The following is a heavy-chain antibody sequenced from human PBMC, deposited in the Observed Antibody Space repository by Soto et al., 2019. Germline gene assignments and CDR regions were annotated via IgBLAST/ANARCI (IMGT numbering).Heavy chain of an antibody. J-gene: IGHJ4*02. CDR2: ISYDGSNK. CDR3: ARETTYCGGDCYSDFDD. V-gene: IGHV3-30-3*01. Sequence: GGSLRLSCAASGFTFSSYAMHWVRQAPGKGLEWVAVISYDGSNKYYADSVKGRFTISRDNSKNTLYLQMSSLRAEDTAVYYCARETTYCGGDCYSDFDDWGQGTLGTGSS. D-gene: IGHD2-21*02. CDR1: GFTFSSYA.